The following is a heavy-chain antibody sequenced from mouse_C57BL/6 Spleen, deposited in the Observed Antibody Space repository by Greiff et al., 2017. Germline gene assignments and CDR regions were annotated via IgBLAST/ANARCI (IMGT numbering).Heavy chain of an antibody. Sequence: QVQLKESGPELVKPGASVKLSCKASGYTFTSYDINWVKQRPGQGLEWIGWIYPRDGSTKYNEKFKGKATLTVDTSSSTAYMELHSLTSEDSAVYFCARRWDGDYFDYWGQGTTLTVSS. CDR2: IYPRDGST. CDR3: ARRWDGDYFDY. V-gene: IGHV1-85*01. CDR1: GYTFTSYD. D-gene: IGHD4-1*01. J-gene: IGHJ2*01.